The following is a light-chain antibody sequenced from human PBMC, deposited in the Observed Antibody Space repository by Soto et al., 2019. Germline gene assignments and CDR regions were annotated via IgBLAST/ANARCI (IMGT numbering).Light chain of an antibody. V-gene: IGLV1-44*01. CDR1: SSKIGSNT. J-gene: IGLJ2*01. Sequence: QSVLTQPPSASGTPGQRVTISCSGSSSKIGSNTVNWYQQLPGTAPKLLIYSNNQRPSGVPDRFSGSKSGTSASLAISGLQSGDEADYYCAAWYDSLNGVVFGGGTKLTVL. CDR3: AAWYDSLNGVV. CDR2: SNN.